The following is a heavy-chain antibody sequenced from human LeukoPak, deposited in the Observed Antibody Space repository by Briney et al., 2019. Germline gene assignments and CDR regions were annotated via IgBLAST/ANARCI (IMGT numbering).Heavy chain of an antibody. J-gene: IGHJ4*02. CDR3: ASSPAVLTGYYSPFDY. Sequence: SVKVSCKASGGTFSSYTISWVRQAPGQGLEWMGRIIPILGIANYAQKFQGRVTITADKSTSTAYMELSSLRSEDTALYYCASSPAVLTGYYSPFDYWGQGTLVTVSS. CDR2: IIPILGIA. CDR1: GGTFSSYT. V-gene: IGHV1-69*02. D-gene: IGHD3-9*01.